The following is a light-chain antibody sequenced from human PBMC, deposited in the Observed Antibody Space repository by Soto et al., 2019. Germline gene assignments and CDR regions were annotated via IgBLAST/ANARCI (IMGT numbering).Light chain of an antibody. CDR3: LQDDNYPLT. J-gene: IGKJ4*01. CDR2: AAS. CDR1: QGIRND. V-gene: IGKV1-6*01. Sequence: AIQMTQSPSSLSASVGDRVTITCRASQGIRNDLGWYQQKPGKAPKLLIYAASTLQSGVPSRFSGSGSGTDFTLTICSLHPEDFATYYCLQDDNYPLTFGGVTMVDIK.